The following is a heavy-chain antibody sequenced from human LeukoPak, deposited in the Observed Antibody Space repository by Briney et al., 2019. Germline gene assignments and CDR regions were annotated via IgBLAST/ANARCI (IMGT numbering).Heavy chain of an antibody. CDR2: LRSKRYGGAT. CDR1: GFTFSSYA. V-gene: IGHV3-49*04. CDR3: SRDNLYCNSASCTDYYYYYMGV. D-gene: IGHD2/OR15-2a*01. Sequence: PGGSLRLSCAASGFTFSSYAMSWGRQAPGKGLEWVGFLRSKRYGGATGYATSVKGRFTISRDDSKSIAYLQVNSLETEDTAVYYCSRDNLYCNSASCTDYYYYYMGVWGKGTTVTVSS. J-gene: IGHJ6*03.